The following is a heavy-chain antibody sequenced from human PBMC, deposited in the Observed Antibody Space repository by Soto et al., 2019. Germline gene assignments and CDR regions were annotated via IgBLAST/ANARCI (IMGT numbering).Heavy chain of an antibody. V-gene: IGHV1-18*01. CDR1: GYTFTSYG. D-gene: IGHD6-19*01. CDR3: ARAPLKCSSGWYCWFDP. Sequence: GASVKVSCKASGYTFTSYGISWVRQAPGQGLEWMGWISAYNGNTNYAQKLQGRVTMTTDASTSTAYMELRSLRSDDTAVYYCARAPLKCSSGWYCWFDPWGQGTLVTVSS. J-gene: IGHJ5*02. CDR2: ISAYNGNT.